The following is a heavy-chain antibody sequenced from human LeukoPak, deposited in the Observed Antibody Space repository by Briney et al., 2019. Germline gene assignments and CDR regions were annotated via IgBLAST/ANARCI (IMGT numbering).Heavy chain of an antibody. D-gene: IGHD4-17*01. Sequence: SETLSLTCAVSGGSSSGYYRSWIRHPPGKGLEWIGEINHSGSTNYTPSLKSRVTMSVDTSKNQFSLKLSSVTAADTAVYYCARSHDYEYYFDYWGQGTLVTVSS. CDR1: GGSSSGYY. CDR2: INHSGST. V-gene: IGHV4-34*01. CDR3: ARSHDYEYYFDY. J-gene: IGHJ4*02.